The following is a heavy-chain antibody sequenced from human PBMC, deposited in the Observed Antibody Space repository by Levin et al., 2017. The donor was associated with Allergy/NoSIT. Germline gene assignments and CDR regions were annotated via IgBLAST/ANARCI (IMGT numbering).Heavy chain of an antibody. D-gene: IGHD1-1*01. CDR3: SKDLNPTGNADPGY. J-gene: IGHJ4*02. CDR2: ISYDGSNK. CDR1: GFTFSSYG. V-gene: IGHV3-30*18. Sequence: GESLKISCAASGFTFSSYGMHWVRQAPGKGLEWVAVISYDGSNKYYADSVKGRFTISRDNSKSTLYLQMNSLRAEDTAVYYCSKDLNPTGNADPGYWGQGTLVTVSS.